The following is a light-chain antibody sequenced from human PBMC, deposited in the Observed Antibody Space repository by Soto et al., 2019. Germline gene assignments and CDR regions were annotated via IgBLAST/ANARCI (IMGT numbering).Light chain of an antibody. V-gene: IGLV1-40*01. Sequence: QLVLTQPPSVSGAPGQRVTISCTGSSSNIGAGYDVHWYQQLRGTAPKLLIYGNSNRPSGVPDRFSGSKSGTSASLAITGLQAEDEADYYCQSYDSSLSEVVFGGGTKLTVL. CDR1: SSNIGAGYD. CDR3: QSYDSSLSEVV. CDR2: GNS. J-gene: IGLJ2*01.